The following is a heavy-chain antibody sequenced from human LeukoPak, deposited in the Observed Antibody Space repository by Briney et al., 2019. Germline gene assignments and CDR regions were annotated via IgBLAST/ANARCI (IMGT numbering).Heavy chain of an antibody. CDR1: GFTFDDYA. Sequence: PGGSLRLSCAASGFTFDDYAMHWVRQAPGKGLEWVSGISWNSGSIGYADSVKGRFTISRDNANNSLYLQMNSLRAEDTALYYCARGDYQFDYWGQGTLVTVSS. V-gene: IGHV3-9*01. CDR3: ARGDYQFDY. J-gene: IGHJ4*02. D-gene: IGHD3-10*01. CDR2: ISWNSGSI.